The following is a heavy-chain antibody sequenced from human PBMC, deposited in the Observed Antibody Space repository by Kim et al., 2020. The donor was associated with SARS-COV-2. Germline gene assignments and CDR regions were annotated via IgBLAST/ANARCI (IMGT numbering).Heavy chain of an antibody. CDR1: GFTFSSYS. CDR2: ISSSSSYI. Sequence: GGSLRLSCAASGFTFSSYSMNWVRQAPGKGLEWVSSISSSSSYIYYADSVKGRFTISRDNAKNSLYLQMNSLRAEDTAMYYCARDCSGGSCYSSHPDNYGMDGWGQGTTVTVSS. D-gene: IGHD2-15*01. J-gene: IGHJ6*02. V-gene: IGHV3-21*01. CDR3: ARDCSGGSCYSSHPDNYGMDG.